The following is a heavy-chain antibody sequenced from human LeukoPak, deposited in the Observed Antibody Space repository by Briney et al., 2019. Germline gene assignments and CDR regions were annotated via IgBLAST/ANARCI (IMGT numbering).Heavy chain of an antibody. J-gene: IGHJ4*02. CDR3: ASLHNFDLYY. V-gene: IGHV4-39*01. D-gene: IGHD3-9*01. CDR2: IYNSGST. CDR1: GGSISSSGYY. Sequence: SETLSLTCAVSGGSISSSGYYWGWVRQPPGKGLEWIGSIYNSGSTYYNPSLKSRVTISVDTSKNQFSLKVSSVTAADTAVYYCASLHNFDLYYWGQGTLVTVSS.